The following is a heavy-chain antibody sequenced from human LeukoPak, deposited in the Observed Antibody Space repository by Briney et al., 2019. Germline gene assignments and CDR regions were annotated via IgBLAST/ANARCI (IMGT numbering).Heavy chain of an antibody. D-gene: IGHD2-2*01. V-gene: IGHV1-2*04. CDR3: ARDGGSCSSTSSSEYFDY. CDR1: GYTFTGYY. Sequence: ASVKVSCKASGYTFTGYYMHWVRQAPGQGLEWMGWINPNSGGTNYAQKFQGWVTMTRDTSISTAYMELSRLRSDDTAVYYCARDGGSCSSTSSSEYFDYWGQGTLVTVSS. J-gene: IGHJ4*02. CDR2: INPNSGGT.